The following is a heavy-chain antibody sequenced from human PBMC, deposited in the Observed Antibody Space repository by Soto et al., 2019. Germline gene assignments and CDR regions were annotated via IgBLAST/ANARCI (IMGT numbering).Heavy chain of an antibody. CDR2: INAGNGNT. J-gene: IGHJ4*02. CDR3: ARSIVVVTALDY. D-gene: IGHD2-21*02. CDR1: GCTLTSYA. V-gene: IGHV1-3*01. Sequence: ASVEVSSKSTGCTLTSYAMHWVRQAPGQRLEWMGWINAGNGNTKYSQKFQGRVTITRDTSASTAYMELSSLRSEDTAVYYCARSIVVVTALDYWGQGTLVTVSS.